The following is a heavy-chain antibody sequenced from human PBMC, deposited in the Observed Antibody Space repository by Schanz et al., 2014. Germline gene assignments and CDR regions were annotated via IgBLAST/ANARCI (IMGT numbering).Heavy chain of an antibody. CDR1: GFTFSSYA. J-gene: IGHJ4*02. V-gene: IGHV3-30-3*01. CDR3: ARDRGYCSGGSCLTFDY. Sequence: QVQLVESGGGVVQPGRSLRLSCAASGFTFSSYAMHWVRQAPGKGLEWVAVISYDGSNKYYADSVKGRFTISRDNSKNTLYLQINTLRAEDTAVYYCARDRGYCSGGSCLTFDYWGQGTLVTVSS. D-gene: IGHD2-15*01. CDR2: ISYDGSNK.